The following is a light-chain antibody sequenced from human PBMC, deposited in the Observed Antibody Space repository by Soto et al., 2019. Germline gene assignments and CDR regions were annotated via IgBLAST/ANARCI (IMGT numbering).Light chain of an antibody. Sequence: DIQMTQSPSSLSASVGYIGTITCRSSQSISSYLNWYQQKPGKAPKLLIYAASSLQSGVPSRFSGSGSGTDFTLTISSLQPEDFETYYCQQSYSTPSTFGPGTKVDIK. CDR3: QQSYSTPST. CDR1: QSISSY. V-gene: IGKV1-39*01. J-gene: IGKJ3*01. CDR2: AAS.